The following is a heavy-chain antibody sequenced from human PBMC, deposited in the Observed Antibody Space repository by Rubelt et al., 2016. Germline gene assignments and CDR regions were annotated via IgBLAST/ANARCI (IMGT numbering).Heavy chain of an antibody. Sequence: MSWLRQAPGKSPEWISYIFRSGSVTHYADSVKGRFTISRDDDENSVSLQMSHLRVEDTAVYYCVRDKSHWAMDVWGQGTTVSVSS. CDR3: VRDKSHWAMDV. V-gene: IGHV3-11*06. CDR2: IFRSGSVT. J-gene: IGHJ6*02. D-gene: IGHD7-27*01.